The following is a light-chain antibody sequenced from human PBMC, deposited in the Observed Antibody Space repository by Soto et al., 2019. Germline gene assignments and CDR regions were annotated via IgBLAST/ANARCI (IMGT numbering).Light chain of an antibody. V-gene: IGKV3-20*01. Sequence: ENVLTQSPGTLSLSPGERATLSCRASQSVSSSYLAWYQQKPGQAPSLLIYGASRRATGIPDRFSGSGSGTDFTLTISRLEPEDFAVYYCQQYDSSPITFGQGTRLEIK. CDR1: QSVSSSY. CDR2: GAS. CDR3: QQYDSSPIT. J-gene: IGKJ5*01.